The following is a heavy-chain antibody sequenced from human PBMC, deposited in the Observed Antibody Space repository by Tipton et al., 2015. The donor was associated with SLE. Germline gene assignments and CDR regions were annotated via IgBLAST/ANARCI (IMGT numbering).Heavy chain of an antibody. Sequence: GSLRLSCAASGFTFDDYGMSWVRQAPGKGLEWVSGINWNGGSTGYADSVKGRFTISRDNSKNTLYLQMNSLRAEDTAVYYCARDPGDYGGNPSDYYYYMDVWGKGTTVTVSS. CDR1: GFTFDDYG. CDR3: ARDPGDYGGNPSDYYYYMDV. J-gene: IGHJ6*03. D-gene: IGHD4-23*01. V-gene: IGHV3-20*04. CDR2: INWNGGST.